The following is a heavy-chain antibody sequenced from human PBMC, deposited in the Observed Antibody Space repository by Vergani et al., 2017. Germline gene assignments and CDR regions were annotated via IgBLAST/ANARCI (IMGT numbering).Heavy chain of an antibody. J-gene: IGHJ4*02. CDR1: GGSISSYY. V-gene: IGHV4-4*07. CDR3: ARGYCSGGSCYPFDY. Sequence: QVQLQESGPGLVKPSETLSLTCTVSGGSISSYYWSWIRQPAGKGLEWIGRIYTSGSTNYNPSLKSRVTMSVDTSKNQFSLKLSSVTAADTAVYYCARGYCSGGSCYPFDYWGQGTLVTVSS. D-gene: IGHD2-15*01. CDR2: IYTSGST.